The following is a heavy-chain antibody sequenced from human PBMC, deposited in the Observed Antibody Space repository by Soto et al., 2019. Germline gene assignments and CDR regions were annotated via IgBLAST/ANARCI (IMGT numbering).Heavy chain of an antibody. V-gene: IGHV3-7*03. Sequence: PGGSLRLSCAASGFTFSSYWMSWVRQAPGKGLEWVANIKQDGSEKYYVDSVKGRFTISRDNAKNSLYLQMNSLRAEDTAVYYCARDWHYDILTGPRDYGMDVWGQGTTVTVSS. D-gene: IGHD3-9*01. CDR3: ARDWHYDILTGPRDYGMDV. J-gene: IGHJ6*02. CDR2: IKQDGSEK. CDR1: GFTFSSYW.